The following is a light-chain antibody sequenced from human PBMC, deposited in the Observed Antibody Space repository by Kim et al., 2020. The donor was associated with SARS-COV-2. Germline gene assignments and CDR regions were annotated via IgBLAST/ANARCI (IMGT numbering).Light chain of an antibody. CDR2: DAS. CDR1: QDISNY. V-gene: IGKV1-33*01. Sequence: DIQMTQSPSSLSASVGDRVTITCQASQDISNYLNWYQQKPGKAPNLLISDASNLEEGVPSRFSGSGSGTDFTFTINSLQPEDFATYYCQQYDSLPLTFGGGTKVDIK. J-gene: IGKJ4*01. CDR3: QQYDSLPLT.